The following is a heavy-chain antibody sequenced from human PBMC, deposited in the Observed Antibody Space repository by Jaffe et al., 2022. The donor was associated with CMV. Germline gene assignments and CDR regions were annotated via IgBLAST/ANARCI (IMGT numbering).Heavy chain of an antibody. CDR1: GGSISSSNW. J-gene: IGHJ2*01. CDR2: IYHSGST. CDR3: ARPPPSPPYYSGSYFRHYWYFDL. Sequence: QVQLQESGPGLVKPSGTLSLTCAVSGGSISSSNWWSWVRQPPGKGLEWIGEIYHSGSTNYNPSLKSRVTISVDKSKNQFSLKLSSVTAADTAVYYCARPPPSPPYYSGSYFRHYWYFDLWGRGTLVTVSS. D-gene: IGHD1-26*01. V-gene: IGHV4-4*02.